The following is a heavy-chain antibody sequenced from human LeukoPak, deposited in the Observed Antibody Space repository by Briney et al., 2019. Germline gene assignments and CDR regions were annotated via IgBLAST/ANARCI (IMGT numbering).Heavy chain of an antibody. CDR1: GGSISSSSYY. Sequence: SETLSLTCTVSGGSISSSSYYWGWIRQPPGKGLEWIGSIYYSGSTYYNPSLKSRVTISVDTSENQFSLKLSSVTAADTAVYYCAGDIGDYWGQGTLVTVSS. D-gene: IGHD3-10*01. V-gene: IGHV4-39*07. CDR2: IYYSGST. CDR3: AGDIGDY. J-gene: IGHJ4*02.